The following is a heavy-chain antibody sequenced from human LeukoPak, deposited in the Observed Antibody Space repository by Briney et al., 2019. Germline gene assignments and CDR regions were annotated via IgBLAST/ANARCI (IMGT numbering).Heavy chain of an antibody. CDR1: GFTFSSYA. D-gene: IGHD3-10*01. Sequence: GGSLRLSCAASGFTFSSYAMSWVRQAPGKGLERVSAISGSGGSTYYADSVKGRFTISRDNSKNTLYLQMNSLRAEDTAVYYCAKDGSGDHQIFDYWGQGTLVTVSS. CDR3: AKDGSGDHQIFDY. CDR2: ISGSGGST. V-gene: IGHV3-23*01. J-gene: IGHJ4*02.